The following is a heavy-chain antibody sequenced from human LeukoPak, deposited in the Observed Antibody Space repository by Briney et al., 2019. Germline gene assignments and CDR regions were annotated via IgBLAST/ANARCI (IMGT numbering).Heavy chain of an antibody. Sequence: SETLSLTCTVSGGSISRYYWSWIRQPPGKGLEWIGYIYTSGSTNYNPSLKSRVTISVDTSKNQFSLKLSSVTAADTAVYYCARWGDWYDYWGQGTLVTVSS. J-gene: IGHJ4*02. D-gene: IGHD3/OR15-3a*01. CDR1: GGSISRYY. CDR2: IYTSGST. CDR3: ARWGDWYDY. V-gene: IGHV4-4*09.